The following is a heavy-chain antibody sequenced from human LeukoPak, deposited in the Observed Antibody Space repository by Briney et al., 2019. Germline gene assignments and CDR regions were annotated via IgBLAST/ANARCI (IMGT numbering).Heavy chain of an antibody. D-gene: IGHD6-6*01. CDR3: ARDSSSGVYYFDY. CDR2: MNPNSGNT. CDR1: GYTFTSYD. V-gene: IGHV1-8*01. J-gene: IGHJ4*02. Sequence: GASVNVSCKASGYTFTSYDINWVRQATGQGLEWMGWMNPNSGNTGYAQKFQGRVTMTRNTSISTAYMELSSLRSADTAVYYCARDSSSGVYYFDYWGQGTLVTVSS.